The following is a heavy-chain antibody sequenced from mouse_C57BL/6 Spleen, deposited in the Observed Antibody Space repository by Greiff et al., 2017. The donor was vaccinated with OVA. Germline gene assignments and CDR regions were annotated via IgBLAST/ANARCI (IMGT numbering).Heavy chain of an antibody. V-gene: IGHV5-17*01. CDR3: ARDYYGSSSRFAY. J-gene: IGHJ3*01. Sequence: DVKLVESGGGLVKPGGSLKLSCAASGFTFSDYGMHWVRQAPAKGLEWVAYISSGSSTIYYADTVKGRFTISRDNAKNTLFLQMTSLRSEDTAMYYCARDYYGSSSRFAYWGQGTLVTVSA. CDR1: GFTFSDYG. D-gene: IGHD1-1*01. CDR2: ISSGSSTI.